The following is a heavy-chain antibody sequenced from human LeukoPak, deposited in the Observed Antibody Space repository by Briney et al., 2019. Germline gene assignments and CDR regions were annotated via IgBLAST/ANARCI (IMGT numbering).Heavy chain of an antibody. CDR2: ISYDGSNK. D-gene: IGHD2-2*01. V-gene: IGHV3-30*18. CDR3: AKDLPGGRLSSTSPHYNWFDP. CDR1: GFTFGSYG. Sequence: GGSLRLSCAASGFTFGSYGMHWVRQAPGKGLEWVAVISYDGSNKYYADSVKGRFTISRDNSKNTLYLQMNSLRAEDTAVYYCAKDLPGGRLSSTSPHYNWFDPWGQGTLVTVSS. J-gene: IGHJ5*02.